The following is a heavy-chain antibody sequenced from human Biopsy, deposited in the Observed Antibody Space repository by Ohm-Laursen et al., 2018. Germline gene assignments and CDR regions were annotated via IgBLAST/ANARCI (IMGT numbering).Heavy chain of an antibody. V-gene: IGHV1-2*02. CDR3: TRGGYYYDSLAYYYWFDP. CDR1: GYTFTNYN. J-gene: IGHJ5*02. CDR2: INAKTGDT. D-gene: IGHD3-22*01. Sequence: SVKVSCKASGYTFTNYNVNWVRQATGQGLEWMGWINAKTGDTNYAQKFQGRVTMTRDTSISTAYVDLSSLRSDDTAVYYCTRGGYYYDSLAYYYWFDPWGQGTLVTVSS.